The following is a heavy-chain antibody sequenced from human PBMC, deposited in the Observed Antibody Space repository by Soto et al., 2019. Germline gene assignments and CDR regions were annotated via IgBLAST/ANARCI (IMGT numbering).Heavy chain of an antibody. CDR3: ARDARDDFWSLYYYYMDV. CDR2: ISAYNGNT. V-gene: IGHV1-18*01. J-gene: IGHJ6*03. D-gene: IGHD3-3*01. CDR1: GYTFASYG. Sequence: ASVKVSCKASGYTFASYGISWVRQAPGQGLEWMGWISAYNGNTNYAQKLQGRVTMTTDTSTSTAYMELRSLRSDDTAVYYCARDARDDFWSLYYYYMDVWGKGTTVTVSS.